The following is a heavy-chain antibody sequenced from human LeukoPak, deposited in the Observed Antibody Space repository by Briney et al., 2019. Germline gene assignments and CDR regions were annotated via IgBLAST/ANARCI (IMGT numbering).Heavy chain of an antibody. CDR2: ISGSGGST. D-gene: IGHD3-22*01. Sequence: GGSLRLSCAAAGFXFSSYAMSWVRQAPGKGLEWVSAISGSGGSTYYADSVKGRFTISRDNSKNTLYLQMNSLRAEDAALYYCASLAGDSSGSYFDLWGRGTLVTVSS. J-gene: IGHJ2*01. CDR3: ASLAGDSSGSYFDL. V-gene: IGHV3-23*01. CDR1: GFXFSSYA.